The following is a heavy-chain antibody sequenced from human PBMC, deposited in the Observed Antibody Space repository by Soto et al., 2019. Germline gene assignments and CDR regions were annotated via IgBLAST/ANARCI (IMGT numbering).Heavy chain of an antibody. CDR2: IWYDGSNK. CDR3: ARDGYYYDSSGYSPLDY. V-gene: IGHV3-33*01. J-gene: IGHJ4*02. D-gene: IGHD3-22*01. CDR1: GFTFSSYG. Sequence: QVQLVESGGGVVQPGRSLRLSCAASGFTFSSYGMHWVRQAPGKGLEWVAVIWYDGSNKYYADSVKGRFTISRDNSKNTLYLQMNSLRAEDTAVYYCARDGYYYDSSGYSPLDYWGQGTLVTVSS.